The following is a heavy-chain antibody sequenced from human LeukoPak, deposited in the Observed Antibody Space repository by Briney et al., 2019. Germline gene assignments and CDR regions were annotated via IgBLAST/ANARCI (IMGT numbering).Heavy chain of an antibody. J-gene: IGHJ4*02. CDR2: IYTSGST. CDR3: ARLSGYHWESFYDY. V-gene: IGHV4-61*02. CDR1: GGSISSGSYY. Sequence: PSQTLSLTCTVSGGSISSGSYYWGWIRQPAGKGLEWIGRIYTSGSTNYNPSLKSRVTISVDTSKNQFSLKLSSVTSADTAVYYCARLSGYHWESFYDYWGQGTLVTVSS. D-gene: IGHD5-12*01.